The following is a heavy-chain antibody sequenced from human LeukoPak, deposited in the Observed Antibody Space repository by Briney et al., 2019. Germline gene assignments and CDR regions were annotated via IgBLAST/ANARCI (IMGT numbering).Heavy chain of an antibody. CDR3: ARGSAATSNYYFDY. Sequence: ASVKVSCKASGYTFTGYYMHWARQAPGQGLEWMGWINPNSGGTNYAQKFQGRVTMTRDTSIRTAYMELSRLRSDDTAVYYCARGSAATSNYYFDYWGQGTLVTVSS. CDR2: INPNSGGT. D-gene: IGHD6-13*01. J-gene: IGHJ4*02. CDR1: GYTFTGYY. V-gene: IGHV1-2*02.